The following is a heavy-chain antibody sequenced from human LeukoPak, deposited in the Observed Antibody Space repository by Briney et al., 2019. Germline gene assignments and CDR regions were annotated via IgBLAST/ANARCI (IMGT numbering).Heavy chain of an antibody. CDR1: GGSFSGYY. Sequence: PSETLSLTCAVYGGSFSGYYWSWIRQPPGKGLEWIGYIYYSGSTNYNPSLKSRVTISVDTSKNQFSLKLSSVTAVDTAVYYCAREKLRNLSYFDYWGQGTLVTVSS. D-gene: IGHD4-17*01. J-gene: IGHJ4*02. V-gene: IGHV4-59*01. CDR3: AREKLRNLSYFDY. CDR2: IYYSGST.